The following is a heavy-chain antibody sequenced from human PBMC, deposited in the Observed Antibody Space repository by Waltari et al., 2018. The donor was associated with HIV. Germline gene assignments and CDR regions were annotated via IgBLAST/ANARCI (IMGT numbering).Heavy chain of an antibody. CDR1: GYTFNGYY. CDR3: RYYYYMDV. Sequence: QVQLVQSGAEVKKPGASVKVSCKASGYTFNGYYMHWVRQAPGQGLEWMGWINPNSGGTNYAQKFQGWVTMTRDTSISTAYMELSRLREVQTKPQAGRYYYYMDVWGQGTTVTVSS. CDR2: INPNSGGT. V-gene: IGHV1-2*04. D-gene: IGHD3-16*02. J-gene: IGHJ6*02.